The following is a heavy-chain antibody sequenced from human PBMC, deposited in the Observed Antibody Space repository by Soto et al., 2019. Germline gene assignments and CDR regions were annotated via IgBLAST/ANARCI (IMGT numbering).Heavy chain of an antibody. J-gene: IGHJ6*02. CDR2: IYYSGST. CDR1: GGSISSSSYY. D-gene: IGHD7-27*01. V-gene: IGHV4-39*01. CDR3: ARPVTGDSSYYYGMDV. Sequence: SETLSLTCTVSGGSISSSSYYWGWIRQPPGKGLEWIGSIYYSGSTYYNPSLKSRVTISVDTSRNQFSLKLSSVTAADTAVYYCARPVTGDSSYYYGMDVWGQGTTVTVSS.